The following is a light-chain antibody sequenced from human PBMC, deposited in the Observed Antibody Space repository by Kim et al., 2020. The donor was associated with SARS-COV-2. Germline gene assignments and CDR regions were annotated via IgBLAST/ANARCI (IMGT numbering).Light chain of an antibody. V-gene: IGLV3-19*01. CDR2: GKD. CDR1: SLRSYY. Sequence: VAWGQTVRITCQGDSLRSYYATWYQQKPGQAPKVVIYGKDNRPSGVPDRFSGSSSGNTAYLTITGTQAGDEADYYCNSRDSNDYVVFGGGTKVTVL. CDR3: NSRDSNDYVV. J-gene: IGLJ2*01.